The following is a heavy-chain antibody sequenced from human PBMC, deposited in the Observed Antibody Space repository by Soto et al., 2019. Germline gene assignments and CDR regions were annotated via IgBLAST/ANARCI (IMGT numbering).Heavy chain of an antibody. CDR3: ARAPNSYDSSGYHGYFQH. D-gene: IGHD3-22*01. CDR1: GFTFSSYG. J-gene: IGHJ1*01. Sequence: GGSLRLSCAASGFTFSSYGMHWVRQAPGKGLEWVAVIWYDGSNKYYADSVKGRFTISRDNSKNTLYLQMNSLRAEDTAVYYCARAPNSYDSSGYHGYFQHWGQGTLVTVSS. CDR2: IWYDGSNK. V-gene: IGHV3-33*01.